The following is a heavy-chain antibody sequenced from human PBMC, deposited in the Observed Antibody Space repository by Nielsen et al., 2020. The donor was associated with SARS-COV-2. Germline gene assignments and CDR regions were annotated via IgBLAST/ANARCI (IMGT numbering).Heavy chain of an antibody. V-gene: IGHV5-51*01. Sequence: GESLKISCKGSGYSSGYSFTTYWIAWVRQMPGKGLEWMGIIYPGDSDTRYSPSFQGQVTISADRSVNTAYLQLSGLKASDTAMYYCARSSGADTVMVYHFDNWGQGTRVTVSS. CDR3: ARSSGADTVMVYHFDN. D-gene: IGHD5-18*01. J-gene: IGHJ4*02. CDR2: IYPGDSDT. CDR1: GYSSGYSFTTYW.